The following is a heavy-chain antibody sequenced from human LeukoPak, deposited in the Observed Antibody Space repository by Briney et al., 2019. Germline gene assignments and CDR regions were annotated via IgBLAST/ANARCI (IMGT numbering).Heavy chain of an antibody. V-gene: IGHV4-34*01. CDR3: ARGPHGRSAHDY. Sequence: SETLSLTCAVYGGSFSGYYWSWIRQPPGKGLEWIGEINHSGSTNYNPSLKSRVTISVDTSKNQFSLKLSSVTAADTAVYYCARGPHGRSAHDYWGQGTLVTVSS. CDR1: GGSFSGYY. CDR2: INHSGST. J-gene: IGHJ4*02.